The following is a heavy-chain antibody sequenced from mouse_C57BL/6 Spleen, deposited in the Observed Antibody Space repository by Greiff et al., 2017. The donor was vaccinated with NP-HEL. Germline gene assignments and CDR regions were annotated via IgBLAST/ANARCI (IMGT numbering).Heavy chain of an antibody. J-gene: IGHJ3*01. CDR2: IYPSDSET. Sequence: QVQLQQPGAELVRPGSSVKLSCKASGYTFTSYWMDWVKQRPGQGLEWIGNIYPSDSETHYNQKFKDKATLTVDKSSSTAYMQLSSLTSEDSAVYYCARPIDSSGPFAYWGQGTLVTVSA. CDR3: ARPIDSSGPFAY. D-gene: IGHD3-2*02. V-gene: IGHV1-61*01. CDR1: GYTFTSYW.